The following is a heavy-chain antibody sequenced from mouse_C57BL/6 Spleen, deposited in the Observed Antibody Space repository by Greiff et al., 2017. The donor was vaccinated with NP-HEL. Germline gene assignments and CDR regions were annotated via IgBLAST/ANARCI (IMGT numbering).Heavy chain of an antibody. V-gene: IGHV1-7*01. D-gene: IGHD1-1*02. J-gene: IGHJ4*01. Sequence: VQLQQSGAELAKPGASVKLSCKASGYTFTSYWMHWVKQRPGQGLEWIGYINPSSGYTKYNQKFKDKATLTADKSSSTAYMQLSSLTYEDSAVYYCAREVDGDFYAMDYWGQGTSVTVSS. CDR1: GYTFTSYW. CDR2: INPSSGYT. CDR3: AREVDGDFYAMDY.